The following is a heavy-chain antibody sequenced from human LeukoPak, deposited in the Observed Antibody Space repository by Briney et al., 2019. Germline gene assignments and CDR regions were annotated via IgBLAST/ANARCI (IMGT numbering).Heavy chain of an antibody. D-gene: IGHD5-18*01. V-gene: IGHV3-30-3*01. CDR1: GFTFSSYA. Sequence: PGGSLRLSCAASGFTFSSYAMHWVRQAPGKGLEWVAVISYDGSNKYYADSVKGRFTISRDNSKNTLYLQMNSLRAEDTAAYYCARGRIQLWSNWFDPWGQGTLVTVSS. J-gene: IGHJ5*02. CDR3: ARGRIQLWSNWFDP. CDR2: ISYDGSNK.